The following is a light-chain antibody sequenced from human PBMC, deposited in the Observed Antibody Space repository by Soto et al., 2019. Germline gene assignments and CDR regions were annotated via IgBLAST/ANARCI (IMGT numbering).Light chain of an antibody. CDR3: LLAYSGGPV. CDR2: DTS. V-gene: IGLV7-46*01. CDR1: TGAVTSGHY. Sequence: QAVVTQEPSLTVSPGGTVTLTCGSSTGAVTSGHYPYWIQQKPGQAPRTLIYDTSNRHSWTPVRFSGSLVGGKAALILSGAPPEDEAEYYCLLAYSGGPVFGGGTKVTVL. J-gene: IGLJ3*02.